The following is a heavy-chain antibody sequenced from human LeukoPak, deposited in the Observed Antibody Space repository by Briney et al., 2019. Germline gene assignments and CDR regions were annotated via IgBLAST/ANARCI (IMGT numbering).Heavy chain of an antibody. D-gene: IGHD2-2*02. Sequence: SGPTLVNPTETLTLTCTVSGFSLSNARMGVSWIRQPPGKALEWLAHIFSNDEKSYSTSLKSRLTISKVTSKSQVVLTMTNMDPVDTATYYCARIGHCSSTSCYKAQKYYFDYWGQETLVTVSS. J-gene: IGHJ4*02. CDR2: IFSNDEK. V-gene: IGHV2-26*01. CDR1: GFSLSNARMG. CDR3: ARIGHCSSTSCYKAQKYYFDY.